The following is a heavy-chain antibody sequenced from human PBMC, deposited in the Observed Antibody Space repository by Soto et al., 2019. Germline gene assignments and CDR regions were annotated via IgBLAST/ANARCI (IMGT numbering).Heavy chain of an antibody. Sequence: PSETLSLTCTVYAGSSSRYYWRWIRQPPGKGLEWIGEINHSGSTNYNPSLKSRVTISVDTSKNQFSLKLSSVTAADTAVYYCARGEYCSGGRCYEFDYWGQG. J-gene: IGHJ4*02. D-gene: IGHD2-15*01. V-gene: IGHV4-34*01. CDR1: AGSSSRYY. CDR2: INHSGST. CDR3: ARGEYCSGGRCYEFDY.